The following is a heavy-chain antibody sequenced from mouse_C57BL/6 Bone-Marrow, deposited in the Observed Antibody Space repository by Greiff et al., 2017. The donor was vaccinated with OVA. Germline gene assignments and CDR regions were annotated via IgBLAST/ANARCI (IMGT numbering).Heavy chain of an antibody. J-gene: IGHJ2*01. CDR2: ISYDGSN. CDR3: ARDEGLYSCLVPYYFDY. CDR1: GYSITSGYY. Sequence: EVQLQESGPGLVKPSQSLSLTCSVTGYSITSGYYWNWIRQFPGNKLEWMGYISYDGSNNYNPSLKNRISITRDTSKNQFFLKLNSVTTEDTATYYCARDEGLYSCLVPYYFDYWGQGTTLTVSS. V-gene: IGHV3-6*01. D-gene: IGHD2-12*01.